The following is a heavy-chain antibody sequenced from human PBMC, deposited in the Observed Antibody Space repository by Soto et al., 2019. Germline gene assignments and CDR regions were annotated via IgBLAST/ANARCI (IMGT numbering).Heavy chain of an antibody. V-gene: IGHV4-61*01. CDR2: IYYSGST. CDR3: ARRSHCGGDCYWFDY. D-gene: IGHD2-21*02. J-gene: IGHJ4*02. CDR1: GGSVSSGSYY. Sequence: QVQLQQESGPGLVKPSETLSLTCTVSGGSVSSGSYYWSWIRQPPGKGLEWIGYIYYSGSTNYIPSLKSRVTISVDTSKNQFSLKLSSVTAADTAVYYCARRSHCGGDCYWFDYWGQGTLVTVSS.